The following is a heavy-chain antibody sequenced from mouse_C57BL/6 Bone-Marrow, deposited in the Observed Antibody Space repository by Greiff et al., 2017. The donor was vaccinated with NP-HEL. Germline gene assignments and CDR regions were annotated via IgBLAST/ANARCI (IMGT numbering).Heavy chain of an antibody. V-gene: IGHV1-55*01. D-gene: IGHD1-1*01. CDR2: IYPGSGST. J-gene: IGHJ1*03. Sequence: QVQLQQPGAELVKPGASVKMSCKASGYTFTSYWITWVKQRPGQGLEWIGDIYPGSGSTNYNEKFKSKATLTVDTASSTAYMQLSSLTSEDSAVYYCASWTTVVAPYLDVWGTGTTVTVSS. CDR1: GYTFTSYW. CDR3: ASWTTVVAPYLDV.